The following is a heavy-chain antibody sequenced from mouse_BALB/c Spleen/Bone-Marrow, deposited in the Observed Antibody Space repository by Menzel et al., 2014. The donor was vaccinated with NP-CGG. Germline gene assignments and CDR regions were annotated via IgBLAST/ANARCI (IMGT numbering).Heavy chain of an antibody. V-gene: IGHV5-4*02. J-gene: IGHJ2*01. Sequence: EVQGVESGGGLVKPGGSLKLSCAASGFTFSDYYMYWVRQTPEKRLEWVATISDGVSYTYYPDSVKGRFTISRDNAKNNLYLQMSSLKSEDTAMYYCARVSYDYFDYWGQGTTLTVSS. CDR2: ISDGVSYT. CDR3: ARVSYDYFDY. CDR1: GFTFSDYY. D-gene: IGHD2-4*01.